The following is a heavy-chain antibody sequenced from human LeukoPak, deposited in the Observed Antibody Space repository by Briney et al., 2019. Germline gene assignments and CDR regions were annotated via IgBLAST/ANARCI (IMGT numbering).Heavy chain of an antibody. CDR1: GYTFTDYY. CDR3: ATFKYSSPSEDPDY. CDR2: VDPEDGET. Sequence: ASVKISCKVSGYTFTDYYMHWVQQAPGKGLEWMGLVDPEDGETIYAEKFQGRVTITADTSTDTAYMELSSLRSEDTAVYYCATFKYSSPSEDPDYWGQGTLVTVSS. D-gene: IGHD6-6*01. V-gene: IGHV1-69-2*01. J-gene: IGHJ4*02.